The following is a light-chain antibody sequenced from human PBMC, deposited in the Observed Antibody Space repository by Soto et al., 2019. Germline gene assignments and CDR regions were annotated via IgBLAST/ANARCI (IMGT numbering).Light chain of an antibody. CDR2: GPS. J-gene: IGKJ2*01. CDR1: QSVSSN. CDR3: EQYSDWFS. V-gene: IGKV3-15*01. Sequence: IVMTQSPATLSVSPGESATLSCRASQSVSSNLAWYQQKPGQAPRLLIYGPSTRATGIAARFSGSGSGTGFTLTMSSLQSEDFAVYYCEQYSDWFSFGQGTMLSIK.